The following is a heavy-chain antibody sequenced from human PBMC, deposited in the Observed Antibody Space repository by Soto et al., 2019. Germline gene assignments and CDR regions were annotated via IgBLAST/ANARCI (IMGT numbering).Heavy chain of an antibody. D-gene: IGHD4-17*01. CDR2: RNHRGNT. CDR1: GYPISSGYY. J-gene: IGHJ5*02. CDR3: ARSGDDYGSYIDH. Sequence: SETLSLTCGVSGYPISSGYYWGWIRQPPGKGLEWIGSRNHRGNTYYNPSLKSRVTISIDTSKNQVSLKLTSVTAADTAVYFCARSGDDYGSYIDHWGQGTLVTVSS. V-gene: IGHV4-38-2*01.